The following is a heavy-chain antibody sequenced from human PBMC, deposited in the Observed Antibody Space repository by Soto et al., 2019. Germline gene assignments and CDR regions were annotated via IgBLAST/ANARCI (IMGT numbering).Heavy chain of an antibody. J-gene: IGHJ6*02. CDR2: FYYNDRT. D-gene: IGHD2-15*01. Sequence: QLQLQESGPGLVKPSETLSLICSVSGGSISTKSYSWGWIRKPPGKVLEWIVTFYYNDRTHYNPSLKSRVTISVDTSTSQSSVRLTSVTAADTAVYYCARLAGYCSGNVCHGDYAMDVWGQGPTVTVSS. V-gene: IGHV4-39*01. CDR1: GGSISTKSYS. CDR3: ARLAGYCSGNVCHGDYAMDV.